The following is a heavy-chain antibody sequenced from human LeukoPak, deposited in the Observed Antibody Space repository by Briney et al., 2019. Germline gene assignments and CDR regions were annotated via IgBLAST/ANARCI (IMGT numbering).Heavy chain of an antibody. CDR2: IYTSGST. Sequence: SETLSLTCTVSGGSISSGSYYWSWIRQPAGKGLEWIGRIYTSGSTNYNPSLKSRVTISVDTSKNQFSLKLSSVTAADTAVYYCARDDYGDYTQFNWFDPWGQGTLVTVSS. CDR3: ARDDYGDYTQFNWFDP. CDR1: GGSISSGSYY. J-gene: IGHJ5*02. D-gene: IGHD4-17*01. V-gene: IGHV4-61*02.